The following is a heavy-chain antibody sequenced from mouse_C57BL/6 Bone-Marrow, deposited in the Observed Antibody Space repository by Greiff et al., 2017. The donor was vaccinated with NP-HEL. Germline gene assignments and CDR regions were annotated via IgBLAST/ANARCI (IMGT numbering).Heavy chain of an antibody. V-gene: IGHV1-64*01. CDR3: ARSGGWLTRAYAMDY. J-gene: IGHJ4*01. CDR2: IHPTSGST. Sequence: QVQLQQPGAELVKPGASVKLSCKASGYTFTSYWMHWVKQRPGQGLEWIGMIHPTSGSTNYNEKFKSKATLTVDKSSSTAYMQLSSLTSEDSAVYYCARSGGWLTRAYAMDYWGQGTSVTVSS. D-gene: IGHD2-3*01. CDR1: GYTFTSYW.